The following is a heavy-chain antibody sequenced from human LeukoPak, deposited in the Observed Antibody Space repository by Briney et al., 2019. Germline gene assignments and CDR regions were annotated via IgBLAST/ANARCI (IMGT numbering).Heavy chain of an antibody. J-gene: IGHJ6*02. Sequence: SGGSLRLSCAASGFTFSSYAMSWVRQAPGKGLEWVSAISGSGGSTYYADSVKGRFTISRDNSKNTLYLQMNSLRHEDTAVYYCARNKPITAFFGLDVWGQGTTVIVSS. V-gene: IGHV3-23*01. D-gene: IGHD6-6*01. CDR1: GFTFSSYA. CDR3: ARNKPITAFFGLDV. CDR2: ISGSGGST.